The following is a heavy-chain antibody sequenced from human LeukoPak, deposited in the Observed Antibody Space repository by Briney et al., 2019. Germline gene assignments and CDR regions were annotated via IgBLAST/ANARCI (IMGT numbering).Heavy chain of an antibody. CDR1: GYTFTSYD. D-gene: IGHD3-3*01. J-gene: IGHJ4*02. CDR3: ARAYDFWSGYGDY. Sequence: ASVKVSCKASGYTFTSYDINWVRQAPGQGLEWMGWISAYNGNTNYAQKLQGRVTMTTDTSTSTACMELRSLRSDDTAVYYCARAYDFWSGYGDYWGQGTLVTVSS. CDR2: ISAYNGNT. V-gene: IGHV1-18*01.